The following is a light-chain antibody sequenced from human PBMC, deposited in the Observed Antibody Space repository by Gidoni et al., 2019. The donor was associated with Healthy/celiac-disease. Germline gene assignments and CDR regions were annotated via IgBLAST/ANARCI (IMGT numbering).Light chain of an antibody. V-gene: IGKV1-39*01. CDR1: QSISSY. Sequence: DIQMTQSPSSLSASVGDRVTITCRASQSISSYLKWYQQKPGTAPKLLIYAASSLQSGGPSRCIGSGCGTDVSLTISSRQPEDFATYYCQQNYSSLLGTFGQGTKLEIK. CDR3: QQNYSSLLGT. CDR2: AAS. J-gene: IGKJ2*02.